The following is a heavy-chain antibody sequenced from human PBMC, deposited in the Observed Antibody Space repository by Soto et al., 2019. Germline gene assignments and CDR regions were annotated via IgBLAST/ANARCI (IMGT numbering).Heavy chain of an antibody. CDR2: INPNSGGT. D-gene: IGHD4-17*01. CDR3: ARARGWLRTQYGDLRFVFDY. CDR1: GYTFTGYY. J-gene: IGHJ4*02. Sequence: ASVKVSCKASGYTFTGYYMHWVRQAPGQGLEWMGWINPNSGGTNYAQKFQGRVTMTRDTSISTAYMELSRLRSDDTAVYYCARARGWLRTQYGDLRFVFDYWGQGTLVTVSS. V-gene: IGHV1-2*02.